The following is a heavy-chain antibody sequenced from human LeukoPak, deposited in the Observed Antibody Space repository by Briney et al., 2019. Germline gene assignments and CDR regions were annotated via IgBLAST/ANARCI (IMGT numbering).Heavy chain of an antibody. CDR3: ARGRRQKPFDY. J-gene: IGHJ4*02. V-gene: IGHV4-34*01. Sequence: PSETLSLTCAVYGGSFSGYYWSWIRQPPGKGLEWIGEINHSGSTNYNPSLKSRVTISVDTSKNQFSLKLSSVTAANTAVYYCARGRRQKPFDYWGQGTLVTVSS. CDR2: INHSGST. CDR1: GGSFSGYY.